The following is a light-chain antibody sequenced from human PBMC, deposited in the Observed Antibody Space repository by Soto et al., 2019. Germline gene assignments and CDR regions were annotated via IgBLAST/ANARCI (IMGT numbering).Light chain of an antibody. CDR2: GAS. J-gene: IGKJ1*01. V-gene: IGKV3-15*01. CDR1: QSVSSN. CDR3: QQYNNWPWT. Sequence: EMVMTQSPVTLSVSPGERATLSCRASQSVSSNLAWYQQKPGQAPRVLIYGASTRATGIPARFSGSGSGTEFTLTISSLESEDSAVYYCQQYNNWPWTFGQGTKVEIK.